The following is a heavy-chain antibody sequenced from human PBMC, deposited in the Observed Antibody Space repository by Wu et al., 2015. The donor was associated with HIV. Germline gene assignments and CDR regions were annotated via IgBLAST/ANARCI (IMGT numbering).Heavy chain of an antibody. CDR1: GYTLTELS. J-gene: IGHJ6*02. D-gene: IGHD3-22*01. CDR2: FDPEDGET. CDR3: ATAPPITTPSHSLDHSYYYGMDV. V-gene: IGHV1-24*01. Sequence: QVQLVQSGAEVKKPGASVKVSCKVSGYTLTELSMHWARQAPGKGLEWMGGFDPEDGETIYAQKFQGRVTMTEDTSTDTAYMELSSLRSEDTAVYYCATAPPITTPSHSLDHSYYYGMDVVGPRDHGHR.